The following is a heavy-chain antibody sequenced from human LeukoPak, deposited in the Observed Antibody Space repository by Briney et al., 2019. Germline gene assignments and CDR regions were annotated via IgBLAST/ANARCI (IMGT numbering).Heavy chain of an antibody. CDR2: IWYDGSNK. D-gene: IGHD3-22*01. V-gene: IGHV3-33*01. CDR3: ARGYSSGSRWLDY. Sequence: PGRFLRLSCAASGFTFSSYGMHWVRQAPGKGLEWVAVIWYDGSNKYYADSVKGRSTISRDNSKNTLYLQMNSLRAEDTAVYYCARGYSSGSRWLDYWGQGTLVTVSS. CDR1: GFTFSSYG. J-gene: IGHJ4*02.